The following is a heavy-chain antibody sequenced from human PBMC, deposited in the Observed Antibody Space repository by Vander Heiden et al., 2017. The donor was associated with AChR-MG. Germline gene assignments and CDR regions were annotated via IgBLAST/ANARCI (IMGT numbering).Heavy chain of an antibody. J-gene: IGHJ4*02. CDR2: INHSGST. CDR3: ARGQYDFWSGYSLNV. D-gene: IGHD3-3*01. V-gene: IGHV4-34*01. CDR1: GGSFSGYY. Sequence: QVQLQQWGAGLLKPSETLCLTCAVYGGSFSGYYWSWIRQPPGKGLEWIGEINHSGSTNYNPSLKSRVTISVDTSKNQFSLKLSSVTAADTAVYYCARGQYDFWSGYSLNVWGQGTLVTVSS.